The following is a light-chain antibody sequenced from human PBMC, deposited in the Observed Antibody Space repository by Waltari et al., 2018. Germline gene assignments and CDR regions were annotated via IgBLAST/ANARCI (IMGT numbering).Light chain of an antibody. CDR3: SSYTSNSTLV. V-gene: IGLV2-14*03. CDR1: SSDVGGYHY. Sequence: QSALTQPASVSGSPGQSITISCTGTSSDVGGYHYVSWYQGQPCKAPKLMIYDVRNRPSGVSTRVSGSRSGNTASLTISGLQAEDEADYYCSSYTSNSTLVFGEGTKLTVL. J-gene: IGLJ2*01. CDR2: DVR.